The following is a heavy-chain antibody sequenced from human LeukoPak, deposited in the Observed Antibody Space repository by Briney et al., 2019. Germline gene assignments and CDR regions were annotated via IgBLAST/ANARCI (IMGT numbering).Heavy chain of an antibody. Sequence: PGGSLRLSCEVSGITVSVKYMSWVRQAPGKGLECVSLIYGGGDTYYADSVKGRFTISRDNSKNTLYLQMNSLRAEDTAVHYCAVLTSGWRFQHWGQGTLVTVSS. CDR3: AVLTSGWRFQH. CDR1: GITVSVKY. J-gene: IGHJ1*01. CDR2: IYGGGDT. V-gene: IGHV3-53*01. D-gene: IGHD6-19*01.